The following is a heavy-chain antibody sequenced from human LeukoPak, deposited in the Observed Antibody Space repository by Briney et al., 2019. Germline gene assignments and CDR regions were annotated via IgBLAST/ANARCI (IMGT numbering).Heavy chain of an antibody. J-gene: IGHJ4*02. CDR3: ARLSTAAAGTENLVDY. CDR1: GYSFTSYW. D-gene: IGHD6-13*01. CDR2: IYPGDSDT. Sequence: GGSLRLSCKGSGYSFTSYWIGWVRQMPGKGLEWMGIIYPGDSDTSYGPSFQGHVTISTDKSISTAYLQWSSLKASDTAMYYCARLSTAAAGTENLVDYWGQGTLVTVSS. V-gene: IGHV5-51*01.